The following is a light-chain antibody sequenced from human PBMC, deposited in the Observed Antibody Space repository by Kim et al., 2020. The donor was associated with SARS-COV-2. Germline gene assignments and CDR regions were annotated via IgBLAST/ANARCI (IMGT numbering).Light chain of an antibody. CDR3: QVWDIRSDHLV. V-gene: IGLV3-21*01. CDR1: DIGGQN. CDR2: YDT. J-gene: IGLJ3*02. Sequence: APGKTATIPCGGNDIGGQNVHWYQQRPGQAPVLVMSYDTDRPSGIPERFSGSNSGNTATLTISRVEAGDEADYYCQVWDIRSDHLVLGGGTQLTVL.